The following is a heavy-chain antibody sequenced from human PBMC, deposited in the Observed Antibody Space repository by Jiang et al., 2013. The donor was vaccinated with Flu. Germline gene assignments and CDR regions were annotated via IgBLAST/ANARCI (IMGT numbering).Heavy chain of an antibody. V-gene: IGHV1-69*06. Sequence: EVKKPGSSVKVSCKASGGTFSSYAISWVRQAPGQGLEWMGGIIPIFGTANYAQKFQGRVTITADKSTSTAYMELSSLRSEDTAVYYCARGTWDPPQGVGAATGWFDPWGQGTLVTVSS. CDR2: IIPIFGTA. CDR3: ARGTWDPPQGVGAATGWFDP. J-gene: IGHJ5*02. CDR1: GGTFSSYA. D-gene: IGHD1-26*01.